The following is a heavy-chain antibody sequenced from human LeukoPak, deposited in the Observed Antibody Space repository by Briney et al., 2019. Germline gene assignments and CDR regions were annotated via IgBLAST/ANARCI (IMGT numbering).Heavy chain of an antibody. J-gene: IGHJ6*02. CDR1: GYTFTGYY. D-gene: IGHD5-18*01. CDR3: ARGIRAAMATAFYYYYGMDV. Sequence: ASVKVSCKASGYTFTGYYMHWVRQAPGQGLEWMGWINPNSGGTNYAQKFQGWVTMTRDTSISTAYMELSRLRSDDTAVYYCARGIRAAMATAFYYYYGMDVWGQGTTVTVSS. CDR2: INPNSGGT. V-gene: IGHV1-2*04.